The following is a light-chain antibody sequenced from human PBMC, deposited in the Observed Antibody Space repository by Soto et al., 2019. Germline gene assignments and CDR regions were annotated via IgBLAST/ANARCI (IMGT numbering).Light chain of an antibody. CDR2: DTP. V-gene: IGKV3-11*01. J-gene: IGKJ4*01. CDR3: QQRSSWPRA. Sequence: EIVLTQSPATLSLSLGERATLSCRTSQNIDTYLVWYQQKPGQPPRLLIYDTPKRATGVPDRFSGSGSGTDFTLTISSLAPEDFALYYFQQRSSWPRAFGGGTKVEI. CDR1: QNIDTY.